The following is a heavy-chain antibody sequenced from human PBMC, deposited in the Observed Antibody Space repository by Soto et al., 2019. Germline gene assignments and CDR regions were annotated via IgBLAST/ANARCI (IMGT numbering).Heavy chain of an antibody. CDR2: ISSHSSYI. D-gene: IGHD1-26*01. J-gene: IGHJ5*02. V-gene: IGHV3-21*01. CDR3: ARDTVGAAENWFDP. CDR1: GFTFSSYI. Sequence: AGSRMLACVFSGFTFSSYIMNLVRPAPGKGLEWVSYISSHSSYIYYADSVKDRFTISRDNAKNSLYLQMNSLRAEDTGVYYCARDTVGAAENWFDPWGQGTLVTVSS.